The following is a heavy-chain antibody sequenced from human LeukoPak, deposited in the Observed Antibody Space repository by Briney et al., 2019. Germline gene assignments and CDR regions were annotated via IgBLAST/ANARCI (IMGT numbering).Heavy chain of an antibody. Sequence: GGSLRLSCAASGFTFSSYAMTWVRQAPGKGLEWVLTISGSGGSTYYADSVKGRFTISRDNSKNTLYLQMNSLRAEDTAVYYCAKVGLYDVVRGVISAFDPWGQGTLVTVSS. CDR1: GFTFSSYA. D-gene: IGHD3-10*01. J-gene: IGHJ5*02. CDR2: ISGSGGST. CDR3: AKVGLYDVVRGVISAFDP. V-gene: IGHV3-23*01.